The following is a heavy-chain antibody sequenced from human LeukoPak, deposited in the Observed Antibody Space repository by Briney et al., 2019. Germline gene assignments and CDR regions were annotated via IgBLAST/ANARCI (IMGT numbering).Heavy chain of an antibody. D-gene: IGHD3-22*01. Sequence: ASVKVSCKASGYTFTGYYMHWVRQAPGQGLEWMGRTNPNSGGTNYAQKFQGRVTMTRDTSISTAYMELSRLRSDDTAVYYCARSSTYYYDSSGYYDFDYWGQGTLVTVSS. J-gene: IGHJ4*02. CDR3: ARSSTYYYDSSGYYDFDY. V-gene: IGHV1-2*06. CDR1: GYTFTGYY. CDR2: TNPNSGGT.